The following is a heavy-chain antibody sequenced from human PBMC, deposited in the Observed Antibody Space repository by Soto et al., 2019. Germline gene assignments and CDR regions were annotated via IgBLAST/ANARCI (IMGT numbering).Heavy chain of an antibody. Sequence: SETLSLTCTVSGGSISSYYWSWIRQPAGKGLEWIGRIYTSGSTNYKPSPKSRVTMSVDTSKNQFSLKLSSVTAADTAVYYCARDVIAAAGKSYYGMDVWGQGTTVTVAS. CDR2: IYTSGST. CDR3: ARDVIAAAGKSYYGMDV. V-gene: IGHV4-4*07. CDR1: GGSISSYY. D-gene: IGHD6-13*01. J-gene: IGHJ6*02.